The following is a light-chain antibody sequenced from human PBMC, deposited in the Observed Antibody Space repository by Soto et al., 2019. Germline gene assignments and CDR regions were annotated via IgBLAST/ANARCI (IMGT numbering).Light chain of an antibody. Sequence: QSVLTQPPSVSGAPGQRVTISCTGSSSNIGAVYDVHWYQQLPGTAPKLLIYGNSNRPSGVPERFSGSKSGTSASLAITGLQAEDEADYYCQSYASSLSGYVVGTGTKLTVL. J-gene: IGLJ1*01. CDR3: QSYASSLSGYV. CDR1: SSNIGAVYD. CDR2: GNS. V-gene: IGLV1-40*01.